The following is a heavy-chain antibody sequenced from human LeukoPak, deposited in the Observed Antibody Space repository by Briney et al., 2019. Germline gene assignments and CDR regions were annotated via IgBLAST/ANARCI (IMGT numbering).Heavy chain of an antibody. Sequence: GGSLRLSCAAPGFTFSDYWMHWVRQAPGKGLVWVSRINSDGSRTNYADSVKGRFTISRDNAKNTVYLQMNSLTVEDTAVYYCARTGASDAFDIWGQGTMVTVSS. J-gene: IGHJ3*02. CDR1: GFTFSDYW. V-gene: IGHV3-74*01. D-gene: IGHD1-1*01. CDR2: INSDGSRT. CDR3: ARTGASDAFDI.